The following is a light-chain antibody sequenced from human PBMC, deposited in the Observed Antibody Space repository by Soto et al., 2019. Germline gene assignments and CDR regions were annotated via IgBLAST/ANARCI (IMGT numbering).Light chain of an antibody. CDR1: QSVLYSSNNQNY. CDR2: WAS. Sequence: DIVMTQSPDSLAVSLCERATINCKSSQSVLYSSNNQNYLAWYQQKPGQPPKLLIYWASIRESGVPDRFSGSGSGTDFTLTISSLQAEDVAVYYCQQHYSTPLTFGQGTKVEIK. V-gene: IGKV4-1*01. J-gene: IGKJ1*01. CDR3: QQHYSTPLT.